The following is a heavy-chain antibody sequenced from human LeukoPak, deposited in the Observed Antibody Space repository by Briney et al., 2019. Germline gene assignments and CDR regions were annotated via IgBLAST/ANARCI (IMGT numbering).Heavy chain of an antibody. D-gene: IGHD2-2*01. Sequence: SETLSLTCTVSGGSISSGGYYWSWIRQPPGKGLEWIGYIYHSGSTYYNPSLKGRVTISVDRFKNQFSLKLSSVTAADTAVYYCARGFSVGPYCSSTSCQNDAFDIWGQGTMVTVSS. CDR2: IYHSGST. CDR3: ARGFSVGPYCSSTSCQNDAFDI. CDR1: GGSISSGGYY. J-gene: IGHJ3*02. V-gene: IGHV4-30-2*01.